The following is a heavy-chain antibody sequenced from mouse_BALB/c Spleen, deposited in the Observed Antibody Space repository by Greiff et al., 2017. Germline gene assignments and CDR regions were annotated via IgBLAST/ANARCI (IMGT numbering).Heavy chain of an antibody. CDR3: ARGGNYYGYWFAY. CDR2: INPYNDGT. J-gene: IGHJ3*01. CDR1: GYTFTSYV. D-gene: IGHD1-2*01. V-gene: IGHV1-14*01. Sequence: VQLKQSGPELVKPGASVKMSCKASGYTFTSYVMHWVKQKPGQGLEWIGYINPYNDGTKYNEKFKGKATLTSDKSSSTAYMELSSLTSEDSAVYYCARGGNYYGYWFAYWGQGTLVTVSA.